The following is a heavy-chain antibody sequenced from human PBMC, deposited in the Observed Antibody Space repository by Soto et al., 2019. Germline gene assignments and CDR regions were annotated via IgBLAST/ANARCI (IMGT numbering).Heavy chain of an antibody. CDR2: IYWDDDK. CDR3: AHRVLRYFDWLSHSQSAFDI. D-gene: IGHD3-9*01. J-gene: IGHJ3*02. Sequence: SGPTLVNPTQTLTLTCTFSGFSLSTSGVGVGWIRQPPGKALEWLALIYWDDDKRYSPSLKSRLTITKDTSKNQVVLTMTNMDPVDTATYYCAHRVLRYFDWLSHSQSAFDIWGQGTMVTVSS. CDR1: GFSLSTSGVG. V-gene: IGHV2-5*02.